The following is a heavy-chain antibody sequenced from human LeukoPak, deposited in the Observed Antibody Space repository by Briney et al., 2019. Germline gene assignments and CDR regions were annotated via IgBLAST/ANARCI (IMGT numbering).Heavy chain of an antibody. CDR1: GETFNDQY. CDR2: IRHGGSS. CDR3: GRGEVRGVIDH. D-gene: IGHD3-10*01. Sequence: TSETLSLTCAVFGETFNDQYWSWIRQPPGKALEWIGEIRHGGSSNYHPSFKSRLTTSVDTSRNQFSLHLRPVTAADTAVYYCGRGEVRGVIDHWGQGTLVTVSS. J-gene: IGHJ4*02. V-gene: IGHV4-34*01.